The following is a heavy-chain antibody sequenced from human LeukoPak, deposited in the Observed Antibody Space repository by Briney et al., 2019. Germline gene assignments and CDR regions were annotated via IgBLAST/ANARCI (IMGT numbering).Heavy chain of an antibody. Sequence: GGSLRLSCAVSGITLSNYGMSWVRQAPGKGLEWVAGISDSGGSTIYADSVKGRFTISRDNPKNTLYLQMNSLRAEDTAVYFCAKRGVVIRVILVGFHKEAYYFDSWGQGALVTVSS. V-gene: IGHV3-23*01. CDR1: GITLSNYG. CDR3: AKRGVVIRVILVGFHKEAYYFDS. D-gene: IGHD3-22*01. CDR2: ISDSGGST. J-gene: IGHJ4*02.